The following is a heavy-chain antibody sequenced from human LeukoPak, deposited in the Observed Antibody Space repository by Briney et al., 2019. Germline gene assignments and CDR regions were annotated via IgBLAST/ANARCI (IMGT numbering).Heavy chain of an antibody. D-gene: IGHD2-15*01. V-gene: IGHV1-69*04. CDR3: ARGVPLSCYSRYCYYYGMDV. J-gene: IGHJ6*02. CDR2: IIPILGIA. CDR1: GGTFSSYA. Sequence: AVKVCCKASGGTFSSYAISWVRQAPGQGLEWMGRIIPILGIANYAQKFQGRVTITAYKSTSTAYMELSSLRSEDTAVYYCARGVPLSCYSRYCYYYGMDVWGQGTTVTVSS.